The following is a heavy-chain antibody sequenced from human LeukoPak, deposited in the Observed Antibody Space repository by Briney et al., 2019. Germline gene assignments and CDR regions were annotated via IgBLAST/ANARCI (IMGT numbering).Heavy chain of an antibody. CDR2: ISGSGGST. D-gene: IGHD1-26*01. CDR3: AKGRRRELLPFDY. V-gene: IGHV3-23*01. CDR1: GFTFSSYG. J-gene: IGHJ4*02. Sequence: GGSLRLSCAASGFTFSSYGMSWVRQAPGKGLGWVSAISGSGGSTYYADSVKGRFTISRDNSKNTLYLQMNSLRAEDTAVYYCAKGRRRELLPFDYWGQGTLVTVSS.